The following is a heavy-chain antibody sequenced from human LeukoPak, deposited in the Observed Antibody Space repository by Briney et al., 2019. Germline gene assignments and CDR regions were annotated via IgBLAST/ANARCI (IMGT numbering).Heavy chain of an antibody. CDR2: IYYSGST. J-gene: IGHJ6*03. Sequence: SETVSLTCTVSGGSISSSSYYWGWIRQPPGKGLEWIGSIYYSGSTYYHPSLKSRVTISVDTSKNQFSLKLSSVTAADTAVYYCARSRYYYYYMHVWGKRTTVSIPS. V-gene: IGHV4-39*01. CDR3: ARSRYYYYYMHV. CDR1: GGSISSSSYY.